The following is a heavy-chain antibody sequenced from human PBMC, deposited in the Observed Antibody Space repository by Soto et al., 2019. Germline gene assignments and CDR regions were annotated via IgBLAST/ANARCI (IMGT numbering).Heavy chain of an antibody. J-gene: IGHJ5*02. CDR3: ARLPTGYPNWFDP. CDR1: RASISTNHHN. CDR2: IHYRGDT. V-gene: IGHV4-39*01. Sequence: QVQLQGSGPGLVRPSETLSLTCTVSRASISTNHHNWAWVRQPPGKGLEWMGNIHYRGDTYFNPSLGSRLSMSVDTSKNQFSLKLTSVTAAATAVYYCARLPTGYPNWFDPWGQGTLVTVSS. D-gene: IGHD3-9*01.